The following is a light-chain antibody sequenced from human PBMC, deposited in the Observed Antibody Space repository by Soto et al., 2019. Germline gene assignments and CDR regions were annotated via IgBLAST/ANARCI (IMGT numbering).Light chain of an antibody. Sequence: EIVLRQSTGTLSLSPGKRATLSCRASQTVTRNYLAWHQQKPGQTPRLLVYGASSRATGIPDRFSGSGSGTDFTLTISRLEPEDFAVYYCQQHGSSPITFGQGTRLEIK. CDR2: GAS. CDR3: QQHGSSPIT. V-gene: IGKV3-20*01. J-gene: IGKJ5*01. CDR1: QTVTRNY.